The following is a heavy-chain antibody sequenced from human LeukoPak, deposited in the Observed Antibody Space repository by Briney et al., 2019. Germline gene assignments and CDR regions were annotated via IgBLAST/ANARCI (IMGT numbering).Heavy chain of an antibody. CDR1: GFTFSSYG. Sequence: GKSLRLSCAASGFTFSSYGMHWVRQAPGKGLEWVAVIWYDGSNKYYADSMKGRFTISRDNSKNTLYLQMNSLRAEDTAVYYCARDGEMATSIDYWGQGTLVTVSS. V-gene: IGHV3-33*08. CDR3: ARDGEMATSIDY. D-gene: IGHD5-24*01. CDR2: IWYDGSNK. J-gene: IGHJ4*02.